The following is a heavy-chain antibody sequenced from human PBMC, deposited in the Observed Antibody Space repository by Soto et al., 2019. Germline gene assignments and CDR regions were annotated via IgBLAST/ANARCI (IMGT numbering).Heavy chain of an antibody. CDR3: ARKSTWVYFDY. CDR1: GGSISSGGYS. J-gene: IGHJ4*02. Sequence: TLSLTCAVSGGSISSGGYSWSWIRQPPGKGLEWIGYIYHSGSTYYNPSLESRVTISVDRSKNQFSLKLSSVTAADTAVYYCARKSTWVYFDYWGQGGLVTVSS. V-gene: IGHV4-30-2*01. D-gene: IGHD1-1*01. CDR2: IYHSGST.